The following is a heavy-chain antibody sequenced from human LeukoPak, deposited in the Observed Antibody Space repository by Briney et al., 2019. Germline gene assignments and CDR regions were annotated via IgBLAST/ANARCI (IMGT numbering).Heavy chain of an antibody. CDR1: GFTFSSYA. D-gene: IGHD6-6*01. J-gene: IGHJ6*03. Sequence: HPGGSLRLSCAASGFTFSSYAMSWVRQAPGKGLEWVSAISGSGGSTYYADSVKGRFTISRDNSKNTLYLQMNSLRAEDTAVYYCAKDLGGSSWYYYYYMDVWGKGTTVTVSS. CDR2: ISGSGGST. CDR3: AKDLGGSSWYYYYYMDV. V-gene: IGHV3-23*01.